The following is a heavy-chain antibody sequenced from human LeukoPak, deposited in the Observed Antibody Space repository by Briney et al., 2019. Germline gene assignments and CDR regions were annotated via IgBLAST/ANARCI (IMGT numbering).Heavy chain of an antibody. Sequence: ASVKVSCKASGYTFTSYDINWVRQATGQGLEWMGWMNPNSGNTGYAQKFQGRVTMTRNTSISTAYMELSSLRSEDTAVYYCARRRITMVRGVQKRNWFDPWGQGTLVTVSS. D-gene: IGHD3-10*01. CDR1: GYTFTSYD. CDR2: MNPNSGNT. V-gene: IGHV1-8*01. CDR3: ARRRITMVRGVQKRNWFDP. J-gene: IGHJ5*02.